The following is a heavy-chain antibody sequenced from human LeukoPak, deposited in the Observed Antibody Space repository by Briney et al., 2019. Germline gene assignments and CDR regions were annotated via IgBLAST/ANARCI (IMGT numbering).Heavy chain of an antibody. Sequence: ASVTVSCKASGYTFTSYDINWVRQATGQGLEWMGWMNPNSGNTGYAQKFQGRVTMTRNTSISTAYMELSSLRSEDTAVYYCARGKGYSGWYDLYYYYYGMDVWGQGTTVTVSS. CDR1: GYTFTSYD. V-gene: IGHV1-8*01. CDR2: MNPNSGNT. J-gene: IGHJ6*02. CDR3: ARGKGYSGWYDLYYYYYGMDV. D-gene: IGHD6-19*01.